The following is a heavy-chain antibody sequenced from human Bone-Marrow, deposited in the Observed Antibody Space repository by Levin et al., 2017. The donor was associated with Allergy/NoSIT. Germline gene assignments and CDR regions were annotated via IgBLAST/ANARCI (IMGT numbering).Heavy chain of an antibody. V-gene: IGHV3-15*01. CDR2: IKGKSEGGTT. CDR1: GFTFSNAW. Sequence: PGGSLRLSCAASGFTFSNAWMTWVRQSPGKGLEWVGRIKGKSEGGTTDYAAPVKGRFNISRDDSKNTLYLQMTSLKTEDTAVYYCTTNSVSPADYYYFYGVDVWGQGTTVTVSS. J-gene: IGHJ6*02. D-gene: IGHD4-11*01. CDR3: TTNSVSPADYYYFYGVDV.